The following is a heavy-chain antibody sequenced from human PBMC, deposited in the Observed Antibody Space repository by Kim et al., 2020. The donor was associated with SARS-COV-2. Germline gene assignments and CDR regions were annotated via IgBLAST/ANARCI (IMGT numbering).Heavy chain of an antibody. Sequence: GGSLRLSCVASGFTFSRHWMSWVRQAPGKGLEWLANIKEDGSEKGYVDSVKGRFTISRDNAKNSLYLQMNSLRVEDTAIYYCARDPLKADGFNGLDSWGQGTLVTVSS. J-gene: IGHJ4*02. CDR3: ARDPLKADGFNGLDS. V-gene: IGHV3-7*01. D-gene: IGHD2-8*01. CDR1: GFTFSRHW. CDR2: IKEDGSEK.